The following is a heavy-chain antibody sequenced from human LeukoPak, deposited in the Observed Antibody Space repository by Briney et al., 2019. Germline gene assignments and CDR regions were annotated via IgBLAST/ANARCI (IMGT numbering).Heavy chain of an antibody. CDR2: ISSKTNNYAT. CDR1: GFTFSRSA. V-gene: IGHV3-73*01. J-gene: IGHJ3*02. CDR3: TKWDLNDGFDI. D-gene: IGHD1-26*01. Sequence: GGSLRLPCAASGFTFSRSAIHWGRQASGKGLEWLGRISSKTNNYATAYAASVKGRFTISRDDSKNTAYLQMNSLKTEDTAVYYCTKWDLNDGFDIWGQGTMVTVSS.